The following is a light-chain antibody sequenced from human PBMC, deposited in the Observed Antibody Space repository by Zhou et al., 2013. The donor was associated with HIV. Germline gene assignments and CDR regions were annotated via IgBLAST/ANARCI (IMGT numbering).Light chain of an antibody. Sequence: NVLTQSPGTLSLSPGERATLSCRASQSVRNNYLTWYQQKPGQAPSLLIYGASSRATGIPDRFSGSGSGTDFTLTISRLEPEDLALYYCQQYGSSPITFGQGTRLEIK. CDR2: GAS. V-gene: IGKV3-20*01. J-gene: IGKJ5*01. CDR1: QSVRNNY. CDR3: QQYGSSPIT.